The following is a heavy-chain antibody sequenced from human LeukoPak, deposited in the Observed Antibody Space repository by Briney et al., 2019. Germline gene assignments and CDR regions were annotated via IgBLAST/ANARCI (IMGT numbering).Heavy chain of an antibody. D-gene: IGHD5-12*01. CDR2: IKQDGSEK. J-gene: IGHJ4*02. V-gene: IGHV3-7*04. CDR1: GFTFSRFW. Sequence: GRSLRLSCAASGFTFSRFWMSWVRQAPGKGLEWVANIKQDGSEKYYVDSVKGRFTISRDNAKNSLYLQMNSLRAEDTAVFYCARDGTYTDYDPDFDIWGQGTLVTVSS. CDR3: ARDGTYTDYDPDFDI.